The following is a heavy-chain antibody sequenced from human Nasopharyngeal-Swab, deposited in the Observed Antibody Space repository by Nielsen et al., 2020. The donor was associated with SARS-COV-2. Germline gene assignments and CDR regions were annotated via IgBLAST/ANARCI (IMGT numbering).Heavy chain of an antibody. D-gene: IGHD3-10*01. CDR1: GFSFRSYW. J-gene: IGHJ6*02. CDR3: ARRLVWFGEAHYYYYGMDV. V-gene: IGHV3-74*01. Sequence: GASLKISCAASGFSFRSYWMHWVRQAPGKGLGWVSCINSDGTTTRYADSVKGRFTVSRDNAKNTLYLEMNSLRADDTAVYYCARRLVWFGEAHYYYYGMDVWGQGTTVTVSS. CDR2: INSDGTTT.